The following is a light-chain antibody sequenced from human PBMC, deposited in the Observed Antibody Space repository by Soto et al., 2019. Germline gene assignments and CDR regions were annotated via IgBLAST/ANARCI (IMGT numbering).Light chain of an antibody. Sequence: EIVLTQSPATLPLSPGERATLSCRASQSVSSNLAWYQQKPGQAPRLLIYDSSNRATGIPARFSGSESGTDFTLTISSLEPEDFAVYYCQQRSTWPLTFGGGTKVEIK. CDR3: QQRSTWPLT. V-gene: IGKV3-11*01. J-gene: IGKJ4*02. CDR1: QSVSSN. CDR2: DSS.